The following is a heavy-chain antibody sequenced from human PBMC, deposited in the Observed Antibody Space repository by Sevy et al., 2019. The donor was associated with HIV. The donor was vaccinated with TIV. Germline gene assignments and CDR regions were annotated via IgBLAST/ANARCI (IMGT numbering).Heavy chain of an antibody. CDR1: GYTLTELS. D-gene: IGHD3-22*01. V-gene: IGHV1-24*01. CDR2: FDPEDGKR. CDR3: ETTMDYYDSSGYPFDY. Sequence: ASVKVSCKVSGYTLTELSMHWVRQAPGKGLEWVGTFDPEDGKRIYAQKFKGRLTMTEDTFTETAYMELNSLRSHETAVYYCETTMDYYDSSGYPFDYWGQGTQVIVSS. J-gene: IGHJ4*02.